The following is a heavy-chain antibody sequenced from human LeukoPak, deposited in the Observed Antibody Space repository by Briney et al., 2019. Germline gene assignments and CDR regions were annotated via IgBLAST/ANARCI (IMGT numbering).Heavy chain of an antibody. D-gene: IGHD4-17*01. CDR1: GGSFSGYY. CDR3: ARGPYGDYASAFDI. CDR2: INHSGST. V-gene: IGHV4-34*01. Sequence: PSETLSLTCAVYGGSFSGYYWSWLRQPPGKGLEWVGEINHSGSTNYNPSLKSRVTISVDTSKNQFSLKLSSVTAADTAVYYCARGPYGDYASAFDIWGQGTMVTVSS. J-gene: IGHJ3*02.